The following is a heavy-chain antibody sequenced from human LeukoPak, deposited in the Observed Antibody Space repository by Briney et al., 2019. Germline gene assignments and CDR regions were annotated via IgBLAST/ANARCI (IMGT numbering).Heavy chain of an antibody. CDR2: IYYSGST. D-gene: IGHD4-17*01. CDR3: ARLTTVTYYYYMDV. J-gene: IGHJ6*03. CDR1: GGSIGSSSYY. V-gene: IGHV4-39*01. Sequence: PSETLSLTCTVSGGSIGSSSYYWGWIRQPPGKGLEWIGSIYYSGSTYYNPSLKSRVTISVDTSKNQFSLKLSSVTAADTAVYYCARLTTVTYYYYMDVWGKGTTVTVSS.